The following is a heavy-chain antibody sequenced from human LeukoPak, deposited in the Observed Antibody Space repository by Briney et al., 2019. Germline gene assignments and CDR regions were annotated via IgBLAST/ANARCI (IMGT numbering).Heavy chain of an antibody. CDR1: GFTFSSYA. D-gene: IGHD4-17*01. CDR3: AKSPAVYYYMDV. CDR2: ISYDGSNK. V-gene: IGHV3-30-3*02. J-gene: IGHJ6*03. Sequence: GRSLRLSCAASGFTFSSYAMHWVRQAPGKGLEWVAVISYDGSNKYYADSVKGRFTISRDNSKNTLYLQMNSLRAEDTAVYYCAKSPAVYYYMDVWGKGTTVTVSS.